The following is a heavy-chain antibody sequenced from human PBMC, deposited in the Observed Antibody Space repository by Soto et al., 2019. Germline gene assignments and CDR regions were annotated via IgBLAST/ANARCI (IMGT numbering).Heavy chain of an antibody. Sequence: EVQLLESGGGLVQPGGSLRLSCAASGFTFSSYAMSWVRQAPGKGLEWVSAISGSGGSTYYADSVKGRFTISRDNSKNTLYLEMNSLRVEDTAVYYCAKSSDRAYSSSPLYYYAMDVWGQGTTVIFAS. V-gene: IGHV3-23*01. CDR3: AKSSDRAYSSSPLYYYAMDV. CDR2: ISGSGGST. J-gene: IGHJ6*02. D-gene: IGHD6-6*01. CDR1: GFTFSSYA.